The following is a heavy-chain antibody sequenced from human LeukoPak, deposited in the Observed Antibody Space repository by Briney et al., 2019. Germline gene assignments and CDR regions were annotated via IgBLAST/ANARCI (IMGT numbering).Heavy chain of an antibody. Sequence: RGESLKISCKGSGYSFTSYWISWVRQMPAKGLEWMGRIDPSDSYTNYSPSFQGHVTISADKSISTAYLQWSSLKASDTAMYYCARHVIPTVTYNWFDPWGQGTLVTVSS. V-gene: IGHV5-10-1*01. D-gene: IGHD4-17*01. CDR1: GYSFTSYW. CDR2: IDPSDSYT. CDR3: ARHVIPTVTYNWFDP. J-gene: IGHJ5*02.